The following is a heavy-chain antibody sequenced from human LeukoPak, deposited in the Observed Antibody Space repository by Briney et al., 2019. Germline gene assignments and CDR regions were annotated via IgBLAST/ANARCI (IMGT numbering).Heavy chain of an antibody. CDR2: IGGSGGST. D-gene: IGHD6-19*01. J-gene: IGHJ4*02. CDR3: ATGYSSGWY. Sequence: GGSLRLSCAASGFTFSTYAMSWVRQAPGKGLEWVSVIGGSGGSTYYAVSVKGRFTISRDNAKNSLYLQMNSLRAEDTAVYYCATGYSSGWYWGQGTLVTVSS. CDR1: GFTFSTYA. V-gene: IGHV3-23*01.